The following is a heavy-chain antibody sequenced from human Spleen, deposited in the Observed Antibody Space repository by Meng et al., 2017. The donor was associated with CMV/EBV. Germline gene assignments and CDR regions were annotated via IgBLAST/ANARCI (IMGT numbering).Heavy chain of an antibody. J-gene: IGHJ3*02. V-gene: IGHV3-72*01. CDR1: GFTFSDHY. CDR3: ARVGYSYGHYAFDI. Sequence: GESLKISCAASGFTFSDHYMDWVRQAPGKGLEWVGRTRNKANSYTTEYAASVKGRFTISRDDSKNSLYLQMNSLKTEDTAVYYCARVGYSYGHYAFDIWGQGTTVTVSS. D-gene: IGHD5-18*01. CDR2: TRNKANSYTT.